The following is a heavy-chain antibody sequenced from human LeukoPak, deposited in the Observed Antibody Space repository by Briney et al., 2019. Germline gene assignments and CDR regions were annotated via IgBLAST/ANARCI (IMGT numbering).Heavy chain of an antibody. CDR3: AKVGPSRIVVPAAYWYFDL. CDR2: ISGGGTTT. V-gene: IGHV3-23*01. J-gene: IGHJ2*01. D-gene: IGHD2-2*01. Sequence: GGSLRLSCAASRFTFSINGMSWVRQAPGKGLEWVSAISGGGTTTYYADSVEGRFTISRDNSKNTLYLHMNSLRAEDTAVYYCAKVGPSRIVVPAAYWYFDLWGRGTLVTVSS. CDR1: RFTFSING.